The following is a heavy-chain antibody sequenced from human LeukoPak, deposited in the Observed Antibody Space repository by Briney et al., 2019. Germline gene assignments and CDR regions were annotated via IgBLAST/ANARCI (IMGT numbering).Heavy chain of an antibody. D-gene: IGHD2-2*01. J-gene: IGHJ4*02. CDR1: GGSLSGYY. CDR2: IYSNGNP. Sequence: SGTLSLTCTVSGGSLSGYYWSWIRQPAGKGLEWIGRIYSNGNPNYNPSLKSRVTMSVDTSKNQFSLKMSSVTAADTAVYYCVRDCSSTRCYNYWGQGTLVTVSS. CDR3: VRDCSSTRCYNY. V-gene: IGHV4-4*07.